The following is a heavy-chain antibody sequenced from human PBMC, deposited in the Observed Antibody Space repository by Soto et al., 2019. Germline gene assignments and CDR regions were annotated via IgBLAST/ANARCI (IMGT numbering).Heavy chain of an antibody. Sequence: SVKVPWKASGGTFSSYAISWVRKAPGQGLEWMGGIIPIFGTANYAQKLQGRVTITADESTSTAYMEPSSLRSEDTAVYYCASRFVGSRGFDAFDIWGQGTMVTVSS. CDR1: GGTFSSYA. CDR3: ASRFVGSRGFDAFDI. D-gene: IGHD1-26*01. J-gene: IGHJ3*02. CDR2: IIPIFGTA. V-gene: IGHV1-69*01.